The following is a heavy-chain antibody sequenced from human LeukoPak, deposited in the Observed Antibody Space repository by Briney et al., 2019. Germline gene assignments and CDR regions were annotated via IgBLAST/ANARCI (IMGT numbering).Heavy chain of an antibody. D-gene: IGHD3-22*01. V-gene: IGHV3-21*01. Sequence: PGGSLRLSCTASGFTFSSYSMNWVRQAPGKGLEWVSSISSSSSYIYYADSVKGRFTIPRDNAKNSLYLQMNSLRAEDTAVYYCARDGDYYDSRGDAFDIWGQGAMVTVAS. CDR2: ISSSSSYI. CDR3: ARDGDYYDSRGDAFDI. J-gene: IGHJ3*02. CDR1: GFTFSSYS.